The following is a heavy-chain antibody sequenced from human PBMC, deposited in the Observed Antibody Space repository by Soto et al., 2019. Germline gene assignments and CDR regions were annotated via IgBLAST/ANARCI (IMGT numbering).Heavy chain of an antibody. D-gene: IGHD3-10*01. J-gene: IGHJ4*02. CDR2: ISRDGSNE. CDR1: GFTFSSYV. CDR3: ARDDEGGSDCDLGY. Sequence: QVQLVESGGGVVQPGRSLRLSCAASGFTFSSYVIHWVRQTPDKGLEWVAFISRDGSNEYYADSVKCRFTISRDNSKNTLYLEMNSLRTEDMAVYYCARDDEGGSDCDLGYWGQGTLVTVSS. V-gene: IGHV3-30-3*01.